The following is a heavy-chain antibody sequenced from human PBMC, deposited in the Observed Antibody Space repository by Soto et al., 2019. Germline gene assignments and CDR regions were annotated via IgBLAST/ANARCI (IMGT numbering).Heavy chain of an antibody. Sequence: EVQLVESGGGLVQPGGSLRLSCAASGFSVSSNYMSWVRQTPGKGLEWVSVIYSGGTTDDADLVKGRFTISRDNVKNTLYLQMNNLRAEDTALYYCAKYNGPPDTYAMDVWGQGTTVTVSS. CDR1: GFSVSSNY. CDR2: IYSGGTT. V-gene: IGHV3-66*01. D-gene: IGHD1-26*01. CDR3: AKYNGPPDTYAMDV. J-gene: IGHJ6*02.